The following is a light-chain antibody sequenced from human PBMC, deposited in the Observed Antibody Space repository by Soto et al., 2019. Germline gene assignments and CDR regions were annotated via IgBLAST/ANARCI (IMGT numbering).Light chain of an antibody. CDR2: MAS. Sequence: DIQVTQSPSALSASVGDRVTITCRASPSVDNWLAWYQRRPGKAPKLLIYMASTLEVGVPSRFSGSASGTEFTLTISSLQPDGSATYYCQQNITYSPTFGQGTKVEI. CDR3: QQNITYSPT. J-gene: IGKJ1*01. CDR1: PSVDNW. V-gene: IGKV1-5*03.